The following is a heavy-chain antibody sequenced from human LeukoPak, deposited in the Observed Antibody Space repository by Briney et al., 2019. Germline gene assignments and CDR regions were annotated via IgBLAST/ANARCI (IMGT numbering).Heavy chain of an antibody. J-gene: IGHJ4*02. CDR1: GFTFSSYA. D-gene: IGHD6-19*01. CDR2: ISGSGYGT. V-gene: IGHV3-23*01. CDR3: AKESGYSSAWLNY. Sequence: GESLRLSCAASGFTFSSYAMTWVRQATGKGLEWVSSISGSGYGTYYADSMKGRFTISRDNSKNTVYLQMNSLRADDTAIYFCAKESGYSSAWLNYWGQGTLVTVSS.